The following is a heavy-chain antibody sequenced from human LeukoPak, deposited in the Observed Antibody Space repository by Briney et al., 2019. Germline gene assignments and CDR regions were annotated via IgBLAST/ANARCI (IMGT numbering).Heavy chain of an antibody. D-gene: IGHD3-9*01. CDR3: ATNYDILTGYSGGFDY. Sequence: SETLSLTCTVSGDPISSSSYYWSWIPQPPGKGLEWLGHIYYSGSTNYNSSVKSRVTRSVDTSKIQFSLKLSSLTAADTAVYYRATNYDILTGYSGGFDYWGQGTLVTVSS. V-gene: IGHV4-61*01. CDR1: GDPISSSSYY. CDR2: IYYSGST. J-gene: IGHJ4*02.